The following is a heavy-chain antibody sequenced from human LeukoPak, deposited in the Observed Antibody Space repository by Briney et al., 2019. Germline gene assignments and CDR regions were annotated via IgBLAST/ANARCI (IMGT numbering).Heavy chain of an antibody. V-gene: IGHV4-59*06. CDR3: ARDRVTVAGRDYSYYYGMDV. CDR1: GGSISSYY. CDR2: VHYSGSA. D-gene: IGHD6-19*01. Sequence: PSETLSLTCTVSGGSISSYYWTWIRQHPGKGLEWVGYVHYSGSAYYNPSLKSRVTISGDMSKNQFSLKLSSVTAADTAVYYCARDRVTVAGRDYSYYYGMDVWGQGTAVTVSS. J-gene: IGHJ6*02.